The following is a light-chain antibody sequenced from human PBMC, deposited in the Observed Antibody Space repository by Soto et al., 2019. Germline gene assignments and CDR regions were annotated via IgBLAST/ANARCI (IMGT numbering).Light chain of an antibody. V-gene: IGKV3-11*01. CDR1: QSVSSY. Sequence: EIVWTQSPATLSLSPGERATLSCRASQSVSSYLAWYQQKPGQAPRLLIYAASTRATGIPDRFSGSGSGTDFTLTISRLEPEDFAVFYCQQRNTWPPITFGQGTKVDIK. CDR2: AAS. CDR3: QQRNTWPPIT. J-gene: IGKJ1*01.